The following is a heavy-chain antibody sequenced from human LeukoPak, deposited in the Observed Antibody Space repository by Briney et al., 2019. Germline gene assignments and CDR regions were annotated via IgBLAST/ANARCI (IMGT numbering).Heavy chain of an antibody. CDR1: GYTFTSYD. D-gene: IGHD3-22*01. J-gene: IGHJ4*02. Sequence: ASVKVSCKASGYTFTSYDINWVRQATGQGLEWMGWMNPNSGNTGHAQKFQGRVTMTRNTSISTAYMELSSLRSEDTAVYYCARASTYYYDSSGYYTFDYWGQGTLVTVSS. CDR3: ARASTYYYDSSGYYTFDY. CDR2: MNPNSGNT. V-gene: IGHV1-8*01.